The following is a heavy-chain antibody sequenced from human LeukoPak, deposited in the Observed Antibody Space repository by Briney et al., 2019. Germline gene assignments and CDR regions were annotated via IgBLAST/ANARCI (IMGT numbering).Heavy chain of an antibody. J-gene: IGHJ5*02. V-gene: IGHV4-38-2*01. D-gene: IGHD3-9*01. CDR3: ARFNSLIRYGGLFDP. Sequence: SETLSLTCAVSGFSISSGYYWGWIRRAPGKGLEWIGSIHHSGDTDYNPSLKSQVSISLHTSKNQFSLQLRSVTAADTALYYCARFNSLIRYGGLFDPWGQGTLVTVSS. CDR1: GFSISSGYY. CDR2: IHHSGDT.